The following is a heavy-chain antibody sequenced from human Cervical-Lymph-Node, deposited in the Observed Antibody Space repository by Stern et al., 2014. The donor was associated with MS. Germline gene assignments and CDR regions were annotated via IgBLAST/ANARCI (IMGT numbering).Heavy chain of an antibody. V-gene: IGHV1-8*01. Sequence: QDQLALSGAEVKNPGASVRVSCKASGYTFTSYEINWVRQATGQGPEWIGWMNPNTGHPVYAQDFQGRITMTRNTSISTVYMELSGLRSEDTAVYYCARGQGSGSYFTDYWGQGTQVTVSS. CDR2: MNPNTGHP. CDR3: ARGQGSGSYFTDY. CDR1: GYTFTSYE. J-gene: IGHJ4*02. D-gene: IGHD1-26*01.